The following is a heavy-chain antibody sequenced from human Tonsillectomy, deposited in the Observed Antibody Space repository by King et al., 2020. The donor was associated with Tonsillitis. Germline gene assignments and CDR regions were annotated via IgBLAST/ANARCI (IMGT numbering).Heavy chain of an antibody. CDR1: GFTFDDYG. D-gene: IGHD1-26*01. J-gene: IGHJ4*02. Sequence: EVQLVESGGGVVRPGGSLRLSCAASGFTFDDYGMSWVRHAPGKGLEWVSGINWNGGSTAYADSVKGRFTISRDNAKNSLYLQMNSLRAEDTALFYCARHQLSGTLHPLDYWGQGTLVTVSS. CDR2: INWNGGST. CDR3: ARHQLSGTLHPLDY. V-gene: IGHV3-20*04.